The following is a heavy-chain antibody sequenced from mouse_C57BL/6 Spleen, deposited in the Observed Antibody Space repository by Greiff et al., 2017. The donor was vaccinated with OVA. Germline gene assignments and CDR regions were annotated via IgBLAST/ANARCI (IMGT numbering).Heavy chain of an antibody. Sequence: QVQLQQPGAELVKPGASVTLSCKASCYTFTSYWITWVKQRPGQGLEWIGDIYPGSGSTNYHEQFKSKATLTVATSSSTAYMQLSSLTSEDSAVYYCARTNWDGNYYCDYGGQGTTLTVSS. CDR2: IYPGSGST. V-gene: IGHV1-55*01. CDR1: CYTFTSYW. CDR3: ARTNWDGNYYCDY. D-gene: IGHD4-1*01. J-gene: IGHJ2*01.